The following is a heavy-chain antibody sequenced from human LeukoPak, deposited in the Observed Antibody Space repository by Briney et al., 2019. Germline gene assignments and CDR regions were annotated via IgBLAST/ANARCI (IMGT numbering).Heavy chain of an antibody. CDR3: ARRPRITIFGVVTNYFDY. CDR2: IFHGGSP. Sequence: SETLSLTCAVYGGSFSDYYWIWIRQPPGKGLEWIGEIFHGGSPNCNPSLKSRVTTSVDTSKNQFSLKLSSVTAADTAVYYCARRPRITIFGVVTNYFDYWGQGTLVTVSS. J-gene: IGHJ4*02. D-gene: IGHD3-3*01. CDR1: GGSFSDYY. V-gene: IGHV4-34*12.